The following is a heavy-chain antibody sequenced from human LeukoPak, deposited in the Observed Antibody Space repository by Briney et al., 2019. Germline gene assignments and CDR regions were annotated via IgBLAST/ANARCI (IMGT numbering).Heavy chain of an antibody. D-gene: IGHD6-19*01. CDR3: ARWTNTAVAAKEYYFDY. J-gene: IGHJ4*02. V-gene: IGHV4-34*01. CDR2: IYYSGST. CDR1: GGSFSGYY. Sequence: SETLSLTCAVYGGSFSGYYWSWIHQPPGKGLEWIGSIYYSGSTYYNPSLKSRVTISVDTSKNQFSLKLSSVTAADTAVYYCARWTNTAVAAKEYYFDYWGQGTLVTVSS.